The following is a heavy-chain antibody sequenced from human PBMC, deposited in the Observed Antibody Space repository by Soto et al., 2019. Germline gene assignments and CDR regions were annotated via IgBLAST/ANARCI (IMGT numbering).Heavy chain of an antibody. J-gene: IGHJ1*01. CDR1: GFTFSSYA. V-gene: IGHV3-23*01. CDR2: ISGSGGST. CDR3: APMRGGAVAGRKRSEYFQH. Sequence: GGSLRLSCAASGFTFSSYAMSWVRQAPGKGLEWVSAISGSGGSTYYADSVKGRFTISRDNSKNTLYLQMNSLRAEDTAVYYCAPMRGGAVAGRKRSEYFQHWGQGTLVTVSS. D-gene: IGHD6-19*01.